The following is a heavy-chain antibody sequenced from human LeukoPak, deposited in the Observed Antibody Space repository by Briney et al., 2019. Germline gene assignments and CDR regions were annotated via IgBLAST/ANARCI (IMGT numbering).Heavy chain of an antibody. CDR2: ISYDGSNK. CDR3: ARVADGYTTYYFDY. V-gene: IGHV3-30-3*01. D-gene: IGHD5-24*01. CDR1: GFTFSSYA. Sequence: GRSLRLSCAASGFTFSSYAMHWVRQAPGKGLEWVAVISYDGSNKYYADSVKGRFTISRDNSKNTLYLQMNSLRAEDTAEYYCARVADGYTTYYFDYWGQGTLVTVSS. J-gene: IGHJ4*02.